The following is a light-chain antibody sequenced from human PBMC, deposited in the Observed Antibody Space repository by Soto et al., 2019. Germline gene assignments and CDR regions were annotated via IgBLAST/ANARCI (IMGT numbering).Light chain of an antibody. V-gene: IGLV2-14*01. J-gene: IGLJ3*02. CDR1: SSDVGGYNY. CDR3: SSYTSSSTV. Sequence: QSALTQPASVSVSPGQSITISCTGTSSDVGGYNYVSWYQQHPGKAPKLMIYDVSNRPSGVSTRFSGSKSGNTASLTICGLQAEDEADYYCSSYTSSSTVFGGGTKLTVL. CDR2: DVS.